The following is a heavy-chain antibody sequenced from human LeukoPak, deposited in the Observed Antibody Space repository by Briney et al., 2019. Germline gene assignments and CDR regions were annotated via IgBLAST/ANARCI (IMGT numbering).Heavy chain of an antibody. CDR3: TTGSFPPEHYYYYYYMDV. CDR1: GFTFSNAW. J-gene: IGHJ6*03. Sequence: GGSLRLSCAASGFTFSNAWMSWVRQAPGKGLEWVGRIKSKTDGGTTDYAAPVKGRFTISRDDSKNTLYLQMNSLKTEDTAVYYCTTGSFPPEHYYYYYYMDVWGKGTTVTVSS. D-gene: IGHD6-6*01. CDR2: IKSKTDGGTT. V-gene: IGHV3-15*01.